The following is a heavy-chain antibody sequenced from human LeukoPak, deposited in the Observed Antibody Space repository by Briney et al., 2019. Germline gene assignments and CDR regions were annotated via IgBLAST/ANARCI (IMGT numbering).Heavy chain of an antibody. CDR1: GFTFRNYA. CDR3: ATVAGYFDY. D-gene: IGHD2-21*01. Sequence: GGSLRLSCAASGFTFRNYAMNWVRQAPGKGLEWVSSISGGSTDIYYADSVKDRFTISRDNAKNSLYLQMNSLRAEDTAVYFCATVAGYFDYWGQGTLVTVSS. V-gene: IGHV3-21*06. CDR2: ISGGSTDI. J-gene: IGHJ4*02.